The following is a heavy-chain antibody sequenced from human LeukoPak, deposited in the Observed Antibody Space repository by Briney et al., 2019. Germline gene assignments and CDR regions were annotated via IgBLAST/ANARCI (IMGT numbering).Heavy chain of an antibody. CDR1: GGSISPYY. D-gene: IGHD3-10*01. J-gene: IGHJ3*02. CDR3: ARQGFSVGSNYYFAFDI. Sequence: SETLSLTCTVSGGSISPYYWSWIRQPPEKGLEWIGYIYYSGSTNYNPSLKSRVTMSVDTSKNQFSLKLNSVTAADTAVYYCARQGFSVGSNYYFAFDIWGQGTMVTVSS. V-gene: IGHV4-59*08. CDR2: IYYSGST.